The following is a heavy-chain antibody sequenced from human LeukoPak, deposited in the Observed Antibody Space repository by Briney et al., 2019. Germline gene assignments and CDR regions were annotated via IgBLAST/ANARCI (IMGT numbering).Heavy chain of an antibody. D-gene: IGHD3-10*01. CDR2: FNQSEDT. V-gene: IGHV4-34*01. Sequence: SETLSLTCAVHGGYFSSYYWSWIRQPPGKGLEWIGEFNQSEDTYYSPSLKSRVTLSVDTSKRQFSLKLSSVTVADTAVYYCARGDYYGSGSYSHIWFDPWGQGILVTVSS. CDR1: GGYFSSYY. CDR3: ARGDYYGSGSYSHIWFDP. J-gene: IGHJ5*02.